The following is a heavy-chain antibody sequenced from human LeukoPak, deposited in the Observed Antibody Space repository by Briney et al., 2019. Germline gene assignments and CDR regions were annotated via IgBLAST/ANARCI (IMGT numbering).Heavy chain of an antibody. D-gene: IGHD3-10*02. Sequence: GGSLRLSCAASGFTFSSYAMHWVRQAPGKGLEWVAVISYDGSNKYYADSLKGRFTISRDNAKNSLYLQMNSLRAEDTAVYYCARGTMFPYYFDYWGQGTLATVSS. CDR2: ISYDGSNK. V-gene: IGHV3-30*04. CDR3: ARGTMFPYYFDY. CDR1: GFTFSSYA. J-gene: IGHJ4*02.